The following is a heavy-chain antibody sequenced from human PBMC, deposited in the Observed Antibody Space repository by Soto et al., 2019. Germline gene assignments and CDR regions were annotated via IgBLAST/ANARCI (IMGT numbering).Heavy chain of an antibody. CDR2: IYYSGST. Sequence: TSETLSLTCTVSGGSISSSSYYWGWIRQPPGKGLEWIGSIYYSGSTYYNPSLKSRVTISVDTSKNQFSLKLSSVTAADTAVYYCARHSVAEDWFDPWGQGTLVTVSS. J-gene: IGHJ5*02. D-gene: IGHD6-19*01. CDR1: GGSISSSSYY. CDR3: ARHSVAEDWFDP. V-gene: IGHV4-39*01.